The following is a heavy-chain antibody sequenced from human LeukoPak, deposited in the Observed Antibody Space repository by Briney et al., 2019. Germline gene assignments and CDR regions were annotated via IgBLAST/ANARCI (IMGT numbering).Heavy chain of an antibody. D-gene: IGHD6-13*01. CDR2: ISSSGSTI. J-gene: IGHJ4*02. CDR1: GFTFSSYE. Sequence: GGSLRLSCAASGFTFSSYEMNWVRQAPGKGLEWVSYISSSGSTIYYADSVKGRFTISRDNSKNTLYLQMNSLRAEDTAVYYCATHSSSRPFDYWGQGTLVTVSS. CDR3: ATHSSSRPFDY. V-gene: IGHV3-48*03.